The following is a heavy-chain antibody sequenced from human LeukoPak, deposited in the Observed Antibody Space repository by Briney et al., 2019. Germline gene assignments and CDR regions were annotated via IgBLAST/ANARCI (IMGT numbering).Heavy chain of an antibody. CDR3: AREGPYGDYSDY. D-gene: IGHD4-17*01. CDR1: GYTFTSYV. CDR2: ISTYNGNT. J-gene: IGHJ4*02. V-gene: IGHV1-18*01. Sequence: ASVKVSCKASGYTFTSYVINWVRRAPGQGLEWMGWISTYNGNTNYAQELQGRVTVTTNTSTTTAYMELRSLRSDDTAMYYCAREGPYGDYSDYWGQGTLVTVSS.